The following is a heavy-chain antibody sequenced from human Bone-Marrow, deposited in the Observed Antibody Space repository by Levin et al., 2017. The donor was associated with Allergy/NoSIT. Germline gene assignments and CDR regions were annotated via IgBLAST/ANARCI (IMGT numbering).Heavy chain of an antibody. CDR1: GYTFTRYD. J-gene: IGHJ4*02. D-gene: IGHD3-3*01. V-gene: IGHV1-8*01. Sequence: PMASVKVSCKASGYTFTRYDINWVRQASGQGLEWMGWMTPNGGKTGYAQRFQGRVTMTSNTSISTAYMELSFLTSEDTAVYYCARRIRESEYDPLNFDYWGPGTLVTVSS. CDR3: ARRIRESEYDPLNFDY. CDR2: MTPNGGKT.